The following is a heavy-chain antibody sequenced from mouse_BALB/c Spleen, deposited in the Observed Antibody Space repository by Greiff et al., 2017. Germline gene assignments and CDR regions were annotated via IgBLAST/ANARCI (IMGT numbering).Heavy chain of an antibody. V-gene: IGHV5-6-5*01. CDR2: ISSGGST. Sequence: EVQLVESGGGLVKPGGSLKLSCAASGFTFSSYAMSWVRQTPEKRLEWVASISSGGSTYYPDSVKGRFTISRDNARNILYLQMSSLRSEDTAMYYCARRRFITTATGAMDYWGQGTSVTVSS. D-gene: IGHD1-2*01. CDR1: GFTFSSYA. J-gene: IGHJ4*01. CDR3: ARRRFITTATGAMDY.